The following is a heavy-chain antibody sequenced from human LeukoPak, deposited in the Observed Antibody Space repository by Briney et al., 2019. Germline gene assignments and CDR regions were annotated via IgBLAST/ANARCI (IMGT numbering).Heavy chain of an antibody. V-gene: IGHV3-11*04. J-gene: IGHJ6*02. CDR1: TFTFSDDY. D-gene: IGHD3-10*01. Sequence: GGSLRLSCTASTFTFSDDYMGWIRQAPGKGLEWISYISNSDTTIDYADSVKGRFTISRDNAKNSLYLQMNSLRVEDTAVYYCARGLVGYYAMDVWGQGTTVTVSS. CDR2: ISNSDTTI. CDR3: ARGLVGYYAMDV.